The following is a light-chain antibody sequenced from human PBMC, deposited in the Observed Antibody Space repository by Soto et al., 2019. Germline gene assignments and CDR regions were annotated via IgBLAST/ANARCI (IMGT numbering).Light chain of an antibody. V-gene: IGLV2-23*02. Sequence: VLNQPASVSGSPGQSVTISCTATSSDVENYKLVSWYQQHPGKAPKLIIYEVTKRPSGVSNRFSGSKSANTASLTISGLQPEDEADYYCCSSVGSYVF. CDR1: SSDVENYKL. J-gene: IGLJ1*01. CDR3: CSSVGSYV. CDR2: EVT.